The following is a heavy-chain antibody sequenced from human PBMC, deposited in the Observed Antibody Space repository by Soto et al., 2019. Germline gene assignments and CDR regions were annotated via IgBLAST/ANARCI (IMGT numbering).Heavy chain of an antibody. Sequence: SETLSLTCAVSGGSISSGGYSWSWIRQPPGKGLEWIGYIYHSGSTYYNPSLKSRVTISVDRSKNQFSLKLSSVTAADTAVYYCARSWGELHFDFWGQGTLVTVSS. V-gene: IGHV4-30-2*01. D-gene: IGHD2-15*01. J-gene: IGHJ4*02. CDR3: ARSWGELHFDF. CDR2: IYHSGST. CDR1: GGSISSGGYS.